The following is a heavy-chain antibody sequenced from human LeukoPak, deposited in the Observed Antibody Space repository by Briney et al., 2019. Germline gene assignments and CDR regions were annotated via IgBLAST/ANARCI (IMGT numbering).Heavy chain of an antibody. V-gene: IGHV4-39*07. J-gene: IGHJ3*02. Sequence: SETLSLTCTVSGGSISSSSYYWGWIRQPPGKGLEWIGSIYYSGSTNYNPSLKSRVTISVDTSKNQFSLKLRSVTAADTAVYYCARGNERWLLPAAFDIWGQGTMVTVSS. CDR3: ARGNERWLLPAAFDI. D-gene: IGHD5-24*01. CDR1: GGSISSSSYY. CDR2: IYYSGST.